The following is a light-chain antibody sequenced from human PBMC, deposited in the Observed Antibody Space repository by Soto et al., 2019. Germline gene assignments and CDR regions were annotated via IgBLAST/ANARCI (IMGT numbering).Light chain of an antibody. CDR2: EAS. J-gene: IGKJ1*01. CDR3: QQCDSYWT. CDR1: QSISNC. V-gene: IGKV1-5*03. Sequence: GDRVIIPCRASQSISNCLAWYQQKPGRAPKLLIYEASILEGGVPSRFSGSGFGTEFTLTISSLQPADIATYYCQQCDSYWTFGQGTKVEI.